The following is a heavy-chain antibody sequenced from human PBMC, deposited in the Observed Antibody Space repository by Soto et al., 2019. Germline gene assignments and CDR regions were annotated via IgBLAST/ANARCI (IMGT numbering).Heavy chain of an antibody. D-gene: IGHD1-20*01. Sequence: PSETLSLTCSVSGCSINSGGYFWSWIRQHPGKGLECIGYIYHSGITYYNPSLKSRVTISVDTSKNEFSLQLRSVTAADTAVYFCAILHNTSPGWFDSWGQGTLVTVSS. CDR1: GCSINSGGYF. J-gene: IGHJ5*01. CDR2: IYHSGIT. CDR3: AILHNTSPGWFDS. V-gene: IGHV4-31*03.